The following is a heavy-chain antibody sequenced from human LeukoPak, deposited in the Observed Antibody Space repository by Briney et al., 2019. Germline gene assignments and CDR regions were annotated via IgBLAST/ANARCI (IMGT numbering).Heavy chain of an antibody. J-gene: IGHJ6*02. CDR3: ARDLMTTVVTSYYYGMDV. CDR1: GFTFSSYG. CDR2: IWYDGSNK. V-gene: IGHV3-33*01. D-gene: IGHD4-23*01. Sequence: LPGGSLRLSCAASGFTFSSYGMHWVRQAPGKGLEWVAVIWYDGSNKYYADSVKGRFTISRDNSKNTLYLQMNSLRAEDTAVYYCARDLMTTVVTSYYYGMDVWGQGTTVTVSS.